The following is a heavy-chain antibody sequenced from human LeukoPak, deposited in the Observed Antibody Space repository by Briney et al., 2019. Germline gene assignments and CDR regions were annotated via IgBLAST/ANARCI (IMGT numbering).Heavy chain of an antibody. CDR2: IYYSGST. CDR1: GGSISSSSYY. CDR3: AKTLNAAFDI. Sequence: SETLSLTCTVSGGSISSSSYYWGWIRQPPGKGLEWIGSIYYSGSTYYNPSLKSRVTISVDTSKNQFSLRLSSVTAADTAVYYCAKTLNAAFDIWGQGTMVTVSS. J-gene: IGHJ3*02. V-gene: IGHV4-39*01.